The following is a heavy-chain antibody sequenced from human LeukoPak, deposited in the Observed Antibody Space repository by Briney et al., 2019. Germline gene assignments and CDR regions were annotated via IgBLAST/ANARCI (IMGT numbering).Heavy chain of an antibody. J-gene: IGHJ6*02. V-gene: IGHV3-49*03. CDR2: IRSKAYGGTT. CDR1: GFTFGDYA. D-gene: IGHD3-10*01. Sequence: PGRSLRLSCTASGFTFGDYAMSWFRQAPGKGLEWVGFIRSKAYGGTTEYAASVKGRFTVSRDDSKSIAYLQMNSLKIEDTAVYYCRVWFGNYAMDVWGQGTTVTVSS. CDR3: RVWFGNYAMDV.